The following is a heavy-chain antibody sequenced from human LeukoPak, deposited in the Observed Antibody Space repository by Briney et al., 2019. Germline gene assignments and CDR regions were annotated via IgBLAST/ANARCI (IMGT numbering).Heavy chain of an antibody. Sequence: GGSLRLSCAASGFTFTYSMNWARQAPGKGLEWVSSIDSSGGYMFYADSVKGRFIISRDNAKDSLYLQMNSLRVEDTAVYYCLRGDRRDYWGQGTLVTVSS. CDR2: IDSSGGYM. V-gene: IGHV3-21*06. CDR1: GFTFTYS. CDR3: LRGDRRDY. J-gene: IGHJ4*02.